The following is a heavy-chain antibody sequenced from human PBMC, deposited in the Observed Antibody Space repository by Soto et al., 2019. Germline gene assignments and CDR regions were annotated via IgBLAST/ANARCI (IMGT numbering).Heavy chain of an antibody. J-gene: IGHJ4*01. CDR2: IYHGGTT. CDR1: CYSIISGSY. Sequence: SETLSLTCTFSCYSIISGSYWAWIRQPPGKGPEWIASIYHGGTTFYNPSLKSRITISVDTSNNQFSLKLTSVTAADTAVYYCARVHVMVVAGSTFDYWGHGTLVTVSS. CDR3: ARVHVMVVAGSTFDY. D-gene: IGHD6-19*01. V-gene: IGHV4-38-2*02.